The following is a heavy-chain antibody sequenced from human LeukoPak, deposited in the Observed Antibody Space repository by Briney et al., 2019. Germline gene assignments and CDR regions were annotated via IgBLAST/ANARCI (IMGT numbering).Heavy chain of an antibody. CDR2: IYAGDSDT. J-gene: IGHJ4*02. CDR3: ARRRYYYDSSGYYYGPDKFYFDY. D-gene: IGHD3-22*01. V-gene: IGHV5-51*01. Sequence: GESLKISCKGSGYTFTSYWIGWVRQMPGKGLEWMGIIYAGDSDTRYSPSFQGQVTISADKSISTAYLQWSSLKASDTAMYYCARRRYYYDSSGYYYGPDKFYFDYWGQGTLVTVSS. CDR1: GYTFTSYW.